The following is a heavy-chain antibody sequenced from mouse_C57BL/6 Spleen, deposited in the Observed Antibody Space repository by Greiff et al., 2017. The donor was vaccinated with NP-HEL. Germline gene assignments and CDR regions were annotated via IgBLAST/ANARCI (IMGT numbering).Heavy chain of an antibody. CDR1: GFTFSDYG. Sequence: EVKLVESGGGLVKPGGSLKLSCAASGFTFSDYGMHWVRQAPEKGLAWVAYISSGSSTIYYADTVKGRFTISRDNAKNTLFLQMTSLRSEDTAMYYCARDNYWYFDVWGTGTTVTVSS. J-gene: IGHJ1*03. V-gene: IGHV5-17*01. CDR2: ISSGSSTI. CDR3: ARDNYWYFDV.